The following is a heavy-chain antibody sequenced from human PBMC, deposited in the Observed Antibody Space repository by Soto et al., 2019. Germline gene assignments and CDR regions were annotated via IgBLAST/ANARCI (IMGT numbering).Heavy chain of an antibody. V-gene: IGHV2-5*02. J-gene: IGHJ4*02. CDR1: GFSLSTSGVG. CDR2: IYWDDDK. CDR3: AHIRSVTTSMRYFDY. D-gene: IGHD4-17*01. Sequence: QITLKESGPTLVKPTQTLTLTCTFSGFSLSTSGVGVGWIRQPPGKALEWLALIYWDDDKRYSPSLKSRLTITKDTSKNQVVLTMTNMDPVDTATYYCAHIRSVTTSMRYFDYWGQGTLVTVSA.